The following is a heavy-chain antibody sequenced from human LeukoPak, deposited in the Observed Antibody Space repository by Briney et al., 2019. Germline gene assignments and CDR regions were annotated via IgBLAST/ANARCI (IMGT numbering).Heavy chain of an antibody. J-gene: IGHJ4*02. CDR3: ARDCGGDCYLGPFVY. Sequence: SETLSLTCTVSGGSISSGDYYWSWIRQPAGKGLEWIGRIYTSGSTNYNPSLKSRVTISVDTSKNQFSLKLSSVTAADTAVYYCARDCGGDCYLGPFVYWGQGTLVTVSS. D-gene: IGHD2-21*02. CDR1: GGSISSGDYY. CDR2: IYTSGST. V-gene: IGHV4-61*02.